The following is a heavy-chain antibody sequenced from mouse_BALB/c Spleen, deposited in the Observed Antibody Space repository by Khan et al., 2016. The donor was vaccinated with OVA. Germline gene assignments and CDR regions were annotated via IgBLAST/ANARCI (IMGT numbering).Heavy chain of an antibody. CDR2: ISPGSGDT. CDR1: GYTFTDYY. CDR3: GGRNYFGYTFAY. J-gene: IGHJ3*01. D-gene: IGHD1-2*01. Sequence: QVQLQQSGAELARPGASVKLSCKASGYTFTDYYINWVKLRTGQGLEWIGEISPGSGDTYYNERFKGKATLTADKSSSTAYMQLSSLTSEAPAVXFWGGRNYFGYTFAYWGQGTLVTVSA. V-gene: IGHV1-77*01.